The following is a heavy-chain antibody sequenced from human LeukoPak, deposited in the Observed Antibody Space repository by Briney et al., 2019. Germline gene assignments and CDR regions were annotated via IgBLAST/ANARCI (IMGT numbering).Heavy chain of an antibody. Sequence: GRSLRLSCAASGFTSSSYGMHWVRQAPGKGLERVAVISYDGSNKYYADSVKGRFTISRDNSKNTLYLQMNSLRAEDTAVYYCAKDTRGWFDYWGRGTLVTVSS. J-gene: IGHJ4*02. CDR3: AKDTRGWFDY. D-gene: IGHD3-10*01. CDR2: ISYDGSNK. V-gene: IGHV3-30*18. CDR1: GFTSSSYG.